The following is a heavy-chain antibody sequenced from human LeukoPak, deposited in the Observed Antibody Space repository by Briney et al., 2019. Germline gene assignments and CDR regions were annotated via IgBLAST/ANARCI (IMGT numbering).Heavy chain of an antibody. CDR3: ARSGSYVPTGDFDY. CDR1: GYTFTNYG. V-gene: IGHV1-8*03. Sequence: ASVRVSCTASGYTFTNYGINWVRQATGQGLEWMGWMNPNSGNTDYAQKFLGRVTITRDTSLNTAYMELSSLGSEDTAVYCCARSGSYVPTGDFDYWGQGTLVTVSS. J-gene: IGHJ4*02. CDR2: MNPNSGNT. D-gene: IGHD1-26*01.